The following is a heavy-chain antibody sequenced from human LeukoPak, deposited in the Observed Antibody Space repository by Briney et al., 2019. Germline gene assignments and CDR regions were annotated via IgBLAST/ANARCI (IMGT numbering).Heavy chain of an antibody. D-gene: IGHD1-1*01. CDR3: ARDKIEGPTKLDC. Sequence: PGGSLRLSCAASGFTFSSYWMSWVRQAPGKGLEWVANIKQDESEKYYVDSVKGRFTISRDNAKNSLYLQMNSLRAEDTAAYYCARDKIEGPTKLDCWGQGILVTVSS. J-gene: IGHJ4*02. V-gene: IGHV3-7*01. CDR2: IKQDESEK. CDR1: GFTFSSYW.